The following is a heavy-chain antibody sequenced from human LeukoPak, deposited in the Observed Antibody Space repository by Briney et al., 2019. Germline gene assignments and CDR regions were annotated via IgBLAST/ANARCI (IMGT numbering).Heavy chain of an antibody. CDR3: ARRLGVRWDLQAFDI. D-gene: IGHD4-23*01. CDR2: INPDVGNT. Sequence: ASVNVACKASGYTFTTYYMHWVRQATRQLLEWKGWINPDVGNTGYAQKLQGRVTISRNNSISTAYMELSSLRSEDTAVYYCARRLGVRWDLQAFDIWGQGTMVTVSS. J-gene: IGHJ3*02. V-gene: IGHV1-8*03. CDR1: GYTFTTYY.